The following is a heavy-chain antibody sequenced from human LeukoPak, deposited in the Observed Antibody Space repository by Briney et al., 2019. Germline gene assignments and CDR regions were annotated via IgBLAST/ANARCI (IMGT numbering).Heavy chain of an antibody. Sequence: GGSLRLSCAAAGFTFRDYHVSWVRQAPGKGREVVSAIAGSSTHYADSVKGRLTISRDTSKNTLYLQMNSLRAEDTAVYYCVRDEPGRSWYNWGPGTLVTVSS. CDR1: GFTFRDYH. CDR2: IAGSST. CDR3: VRDEPGRSWYN. J-gene: IGHJ4*02. D-gene: IGHD6-13*01. V-gene: IGHV3-23*01.